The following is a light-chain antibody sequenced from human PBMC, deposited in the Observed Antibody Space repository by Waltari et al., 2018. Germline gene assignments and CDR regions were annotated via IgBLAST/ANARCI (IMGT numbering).Light chain of an antibody. CDR2: GAS. J-gene: IGKJ4*01. CDR1: QSVSSSY. Sequence: EIVLTQSPGTLSLSPGERATLSCRASQSVSSSYVAWYQQKPGQAPRPLVYGASSRATGSPDRVSGRGSGTDFTLTISRLEPEDFAVYYCQQYGSSPLLTFGGGTKVEIK. V-gene: IGKV3-20*01. CDR3: QQYGSSPLLT.